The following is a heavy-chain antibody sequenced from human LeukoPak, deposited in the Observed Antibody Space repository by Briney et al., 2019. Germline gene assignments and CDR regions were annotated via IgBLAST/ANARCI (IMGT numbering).Heavy chain of an antibody. CDR2: ISYDGSNK. CDR1: GFTFRSYA. J-gene: IGHJ4*02. V-gene: IGHV3-30*04. Sequence: GGSLRLSCAASGFTFRSYAMHWVRQAPGKGLEWVAVISYDGSNKYYADSVKGRFTTSRDNSKNTLYLEVISLTAEDTAVYYCAKDDAWLRFGEWSQGTLVTVSS. CDR3: AKDDAWLRFGE. D-gene: IGHD3-10*01.